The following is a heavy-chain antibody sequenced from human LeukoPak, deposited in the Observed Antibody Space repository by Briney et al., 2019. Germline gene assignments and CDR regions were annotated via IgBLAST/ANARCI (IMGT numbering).Heavy chain of an antibody. Sequence: SETLSLTCTVSGGSISSGGYSWSWIRQPPGKGLEWIGYIYHSGSTYYNPSLKSRVTISVDRSKNQFSLKLSSVTAADTAVYYCARTSIAARRANAFDIWGQGTMVTVSS. V-gene: IGHV4-30-2*01. CDR2: IYHSGST. CDR1: GGSISSGGYS. J-gene: IGHJ3*02. CDR3: ARTSIAARRANAFDI. D-gene: IGHD6-6*01.